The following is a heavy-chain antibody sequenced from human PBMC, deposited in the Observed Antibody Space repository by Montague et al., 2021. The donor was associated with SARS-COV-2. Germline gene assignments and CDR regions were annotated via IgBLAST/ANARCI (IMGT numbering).Heavy chain of an antibody. J-gene: IGHJ5*02. CDR3: ARDLRRGFDP. V-gene: IGHV4-59*12. CDR1: GGSISSYY. Sequence: SETLSLTCTVSGGSISSYYWSWIRQPPGKGLEWIGYIYYSGSTNYNPSLKSRVTISVDTPKNQFSLKLSSVTAADTAVYYCARDLRRGFDPWGQGTLVTVSS. D-gene: IGHD3-10*01. CDR2: IYYSGST.